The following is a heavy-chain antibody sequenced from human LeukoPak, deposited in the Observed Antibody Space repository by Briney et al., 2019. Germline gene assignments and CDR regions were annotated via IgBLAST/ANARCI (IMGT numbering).Heavy chain of an antibody. CDR3: ARAMVRGVIPDY. J-gene: IGHJ4*02. CDR2: IYYSGST. D-gene: IGHD3-10*01. Sequence: SETLSLTCTVSGGSISSYYWSWIRQPPGKGLEWIGYIYYSGSTNYNPSLKSRVTISADTSKNQFSLKLSSVTAADTAVYYCARAMVRGVIPDYWGQGTLVTVSS. V-gene: IGHV4-59*01. CDR1: GGSISSYY.